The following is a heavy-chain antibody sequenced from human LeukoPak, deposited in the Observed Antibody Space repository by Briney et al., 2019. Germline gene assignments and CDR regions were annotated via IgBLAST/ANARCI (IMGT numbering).Heavy chain of an antibody. J-gene: IGHJ5*02. CDR1: GCTFHTSA. Sequence: GTSVKVSCKASGCTFHTSAMQWVRQARGKRLEWIGWIVLGSGNTVYSHKFHDRVIITRDMSTSTVYMELDSLGSEDTAVYYCAAQRGASLHDFWSTRLFDPWGQGTLVTVSS. CDR3: AAQRGASLHDFWSTRLFDP. D-gene: IGHD3-3*01. V-gene: IGHV1-58*02. CDR2: IVLGSGNT.